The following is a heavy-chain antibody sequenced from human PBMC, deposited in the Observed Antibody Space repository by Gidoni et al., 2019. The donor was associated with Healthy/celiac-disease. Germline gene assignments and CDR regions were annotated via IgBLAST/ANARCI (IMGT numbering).Heavy chain of an antibody. D-gene: IGHD5-12*01. CDR2: ISSSSSYI. CDR3: ARAGWATPTSEHYYYYYYMDV. Sequence: EVQLVESGGGLVKPGGSLRLSCAASGFTFSSYSMNWVRQAPGKGLEWVSSISSSSSYIYYADSVKGRFTISRDNAKNSLYLQMNSLRAEDTAVYYCARAGWATPTSEHYYYYYYMDVWGKGTTVTVSS. J-gene: IGHJ6*03. CDR1: GFTFSSYS. V-gene: IGHV3-21*01.